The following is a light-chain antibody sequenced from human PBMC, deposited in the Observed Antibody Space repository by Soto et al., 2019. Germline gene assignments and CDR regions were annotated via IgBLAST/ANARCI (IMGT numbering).Light chain of an antibody. J-gene: IGKJ5*01. CDR2: DES. V-gene: IGKV3-11*01. CDR3: QQRSNWPSIP. Sequence: EIVLTQSPGTLSLSPGERATLSCRASQSVSSYLAWYQQKPGQAPRLLIYDESNRATAITARFSGSRSGTDFTLTINSLEPEDSAVYYCQQRSNWPSIPFAQGTRLEIK. CDR1: QSVSSY.